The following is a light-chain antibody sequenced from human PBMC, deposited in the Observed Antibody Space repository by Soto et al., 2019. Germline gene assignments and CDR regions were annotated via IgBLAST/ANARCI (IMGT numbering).Light chain of an antibody. CDR1: NSDVGGSSY. CDR2: EVT. CDR3: SSYAGVKTFVV. J-gene: IGLJ2*01. V-gene: IGLV2-8*01. Sequence: QSVLTQPPSASGSPGQSVTISCTGTNSDVGGSSYVSWYQQHPGKGPKLIIYEVTKRPSGVPARFSGSKSGNTASLTVSGLQTEDEADYYCSSYAGVKTFVVFGGGTKVTVL.